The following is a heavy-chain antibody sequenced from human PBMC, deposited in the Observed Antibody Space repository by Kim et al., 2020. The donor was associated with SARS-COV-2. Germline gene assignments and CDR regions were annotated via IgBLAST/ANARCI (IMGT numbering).Heavy chain of an antibody. CDR2: ISGSGGST. CDR1: GFTFSSYA. CDR3: AKGDRWGRLPHSYGYLYYYYYGMDV. D-gene: IGHD5-18*01. V-gene: IGHV3-23*01. J-gene: IGHJ6*02. Sequence: GGSLRLSCAASGFTFSSYAMSWVRQAPGKGLEWVSAISGSGGSTYYADSVKGRFTISRDNSKNTLYLQMNSLRAEDTAVYYCAKGDRWGRLPHSYGYLYYYYYGMDVWGQGTTVTVSS.